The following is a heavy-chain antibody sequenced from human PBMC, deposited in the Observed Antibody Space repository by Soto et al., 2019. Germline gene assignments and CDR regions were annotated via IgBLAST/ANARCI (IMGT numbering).Heavy chain of an antibody. CDR2: ISSSGGT. CDR1: GGSVTSGDYY. CDR3: ASTSNSGYGYFDH. D-gene: IGHD5-12*01. J-gene: IGHJ4*02. V-gene: IGHV4-31*03. Sequence: SETLSLTCTVSGGSVTSGDYYWSWIRQHPGKDLEWIGYISSSGGTYYNPSLKSRITISLDTSENQFSLKVSSVSAADTAVYYCASTSNSGYGYFDHWGQGTLVTVSS.